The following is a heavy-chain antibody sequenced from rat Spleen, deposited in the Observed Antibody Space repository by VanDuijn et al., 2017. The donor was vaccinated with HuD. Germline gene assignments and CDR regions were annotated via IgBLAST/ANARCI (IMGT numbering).Heavy chain of an antibody. CDR3: ARRHYGYTDYFDY. CDR1: GFTFNNYG. V-gene: IGHV5-19*01. J-gene: IGHJ2*01. D-gene: IGHD1-11*01. Sequence: EVQLVESGGGLVQPGRSLKFSCAASGFTFNNYGMHWIRQAPTKGLEWVASISPSGYSTFYRDSVKGRFTISRDIAKSTLSLQMDSLRSEDTATYYCARRHYGYTDYFDYWGQGVLVTVSS. CDR2: ISPSGYST.